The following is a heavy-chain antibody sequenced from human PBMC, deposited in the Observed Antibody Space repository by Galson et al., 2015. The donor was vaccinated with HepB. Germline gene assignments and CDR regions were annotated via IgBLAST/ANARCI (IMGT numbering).Heavy chain of an antibody. CDR2: IWYDGSNK. CDR1: GFTFSSYG. V-gene: IGHV3-33*01. CDR3: ARPHSAAYYYGMDV. J-gene: IGHJ6*02. Sequence: SLRLSCAASGFTFSSYGMHWVRQAPGKGLEWVAVIWYDGSNKYYADSVKGRFTISRDNSKNTLYLQMNSLRAEDTAVYYCARPHSAAYYYGMDVWGQGTTVTVSS. D-gene: IGHD1-26*01.